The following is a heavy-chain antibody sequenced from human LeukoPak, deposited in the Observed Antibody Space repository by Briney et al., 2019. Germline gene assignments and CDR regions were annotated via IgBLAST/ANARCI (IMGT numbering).Heavy chain of an antibody. CDR1: GFTFSTYG. D-gene: IGHD3-10*01. Sequence: GGSLRLSCAASGFTFSTYGMHWVRQAPGKGLEWVAFIRYDGRNKYYADSVKGRFTVSRDNSKNTLCLQMNSLRAEDTAVYYCAKDEYGSGSRDTTDRPGPTDWGQGTLVTVSS. CDR2: IRYDGRNK. V-gene: IGHV3-30*02. J-gene: IGHJ4*02. CDR3: AKDEYGSGSRDTTDRPGPTD.